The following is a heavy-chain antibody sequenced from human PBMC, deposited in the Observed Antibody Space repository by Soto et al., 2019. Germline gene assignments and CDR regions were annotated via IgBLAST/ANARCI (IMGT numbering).Heavy chain of an antibody. CDR1: GASITSLYYY. CDR2: SYHSGST. D-gene: IGHD6-6*01. V-gene: IGHV4-39*01. Sequence: QLQLQESGPGLVKPSEPLSLTCTVSGASITSLYYYWGWIRQPPGTGLEWIGSSYHSGSTYYAPSLMSRVAMSVDTSKNQFSLKLNSVTAADTAVYYCARRGWGSSSFFDYWGQGTLVTVSS. CDR3: ARRGWGSSSFFDY. J-gene: IGHJ4*02.